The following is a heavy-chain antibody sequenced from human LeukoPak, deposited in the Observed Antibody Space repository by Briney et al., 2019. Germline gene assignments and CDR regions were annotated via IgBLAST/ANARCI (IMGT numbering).Heavy chain of an antibody. Sequence: GASVKVSCKASGYTFTGYYMHWVRQAPGQGLEWMGWINPSSGGTNYAQKFQGRVTMTRDTSISTAYMEPSRLRSDDTAVYYCARVDVVVVAATSSVDWFDPWGQGTLVTVSS. V-gene: IGHV1-2*02. CDR3: ARVDVVVVAATSSVDWFDP. J-gene: IGHJ5*02. D-gene: IGHD2-15*01. CDR1: GYTFTGYY. CDR2: INPSSGGT.